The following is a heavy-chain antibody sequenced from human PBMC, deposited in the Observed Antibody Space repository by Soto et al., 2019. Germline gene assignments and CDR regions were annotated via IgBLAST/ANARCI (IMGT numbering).Heavy chain of an antibody. CDR3: AADAGELSFSAFDI. J-gene: IGHJ3*02. CDR1: GFTFTSSA. V-gene: IGHV1-58*02. CDR2: IVVGSGNT. D-gene: IGHD3-16*02. Sequence: ASVKVSCKASGFTFTSSAMQWVRQARGQRLEWIGWIVVGSGNTNYAQKFQERVTITRDMSTSTAYMELSSLRSEDTAVYYCAADAGELSFSAFDIWGQGTMVTVSS.